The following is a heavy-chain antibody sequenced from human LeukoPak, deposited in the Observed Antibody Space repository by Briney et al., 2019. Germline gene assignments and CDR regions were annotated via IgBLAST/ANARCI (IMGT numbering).Heavy chain of an antibody. CDR3: ARDQYDTWSRRGNFDS. V-gene: IGHV3-7*03. Sequence: HSGGSLRLSCAASGFTVSNNYMSWIRQAPGKGLEWVANIKLDGSEKNYVDSVKGRFTISRDNTKNSLYLQMNSLRAEDTAVFYCARDQYDTWSRRGNFDSWGQGTLVIVSS. J-gene: IGHJ4*02. CDR1: GFTVSNNY. CDR2: IKLDGSEK. D-gene: IGHD3-3*01.